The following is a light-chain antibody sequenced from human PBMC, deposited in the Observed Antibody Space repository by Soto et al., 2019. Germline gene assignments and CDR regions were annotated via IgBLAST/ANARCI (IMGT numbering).Light chain of an antibody. CDR1: SSDVGGYNF. V-gene: IGLV2-14*03. J-gene: IGLJ2*01. CDR3: SSYTSTNTQL. CDR2: DVS. Sequence: QSALTQPASVSGSPGQSITISCTGTSSDVGGYNFVSWYQQHPGKAPKLMIYDVSNRPSGVSNRFSGSKSGNTASLTISGLQADDEAHYYCSSYTSTNTQLFGGGTKLPVL.